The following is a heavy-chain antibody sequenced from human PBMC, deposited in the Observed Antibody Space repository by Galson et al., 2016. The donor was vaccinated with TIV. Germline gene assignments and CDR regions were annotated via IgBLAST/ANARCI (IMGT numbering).Heavy chain of an antibody. Sequence: ETLSLTCTVSGGSVSHTSYYWGWIRQPPGKGLEWIGTIYYTGITFYNPSLESRVTVSVDASKNHFSLKLSSVSAADTAVYYCARTTGAGIAARVLFDFWGQGTLVTVSS. CDR3: ARTTGAGIAARVLFDF. V-gene: IGHV4-39*07. D-gene: IGHD6-6*01. J-gene: IGHJ4*02. CDR1: GGSVSHTSYY. CDR2: IYYTGIT.